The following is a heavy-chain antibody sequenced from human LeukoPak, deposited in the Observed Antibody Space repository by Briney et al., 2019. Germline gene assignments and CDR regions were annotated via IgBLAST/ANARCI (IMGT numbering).Heavy chain of an antibody. D-gene: IGHD6-19*01. Sequence: PGGSLRLSCAASGFTFSSYAMHWVRQAPGKGLEWVAVISYDGSNKYYADSVKGRFTISRDNSKNTLYLQMNGLRAEDTAVYYCARVPVAGTPYFDYWGQGTLVTVSS. V-gene: IGHV3-30-3*01. J-gene: IGHJ4*02. CDR1: GFTFSSYA. CDR2: ISYDGSNK. CDR3: ARVPVAGTPYFDY.